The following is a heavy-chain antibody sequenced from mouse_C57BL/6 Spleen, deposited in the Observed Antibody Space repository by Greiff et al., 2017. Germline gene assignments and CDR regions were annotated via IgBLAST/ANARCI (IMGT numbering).Heavy chain of an antibody. J-gene: IGHJ3*01. CDR3: ERGTAQATSWFAY. V-gene: IGHV1-52*01. CDR2: IDPADSET. CDR1: GYTFTSYW. Sequence: VQLQQSGAELVRPGSSVKLSCKASGYTFTSYWMHWVQQSPIQGLEWIGNIDPADSETHSNHKFKDQATLTGDKSSSTAYLQLSSLRSEDSAVYSSERGTAQATSWFAYWGQGTLVTVSA. D-gene: IGHD3-2*02.